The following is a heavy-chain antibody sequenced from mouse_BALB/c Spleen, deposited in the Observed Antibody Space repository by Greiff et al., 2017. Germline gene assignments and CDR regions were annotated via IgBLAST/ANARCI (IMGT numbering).Heavy chain of an antibody. J-gene: IGHJ2*01. CDR2: ISYSGST. Sequence: EVQLQQSGPGLVKPSQSLSLTCTVTGYSITSDYAWNWIRQFPGNKLEWMGYISYSGSTSYNPSLKSRISITLDTSKTQFSLQLNSVTTEDTATYYGARSGNFDYWGQGTPLTVSS. CDR3: ARSGNFDY. V-gene: IGHV3-2*02. D-gene: IGHD1-3*01. CDR1: GYSITSDYA.